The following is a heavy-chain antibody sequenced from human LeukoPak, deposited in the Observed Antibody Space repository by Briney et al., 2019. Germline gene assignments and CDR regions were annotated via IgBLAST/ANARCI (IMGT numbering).Heavy chain of an antibody. V-gene: IGHV3-11*04. CDR1: GFTFNEYY. CDR3: ARVPLLRYFDWSIGDYYYYYMDV. D-gene: IGHD3-9*01. CDR2: ISTSGITI. Sequence: GGSLRLSCAASGFTFNEYYMSWIRQAPGKGLEWISYISTSGITIHYADSVKGRFTISRDNTKNSLYLQMNSLRAEDTAVYYCARVPLLRYFDWSIGDYYYYYMDVWGKGTTVTISS. J-gene: IGHJ6*03.